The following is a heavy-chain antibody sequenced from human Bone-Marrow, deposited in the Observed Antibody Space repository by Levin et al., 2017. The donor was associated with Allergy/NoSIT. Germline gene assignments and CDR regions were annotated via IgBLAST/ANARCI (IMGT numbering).Heavy chain of an antibody. Sequence: PGGSLRLSCAASGLTVGNNLMTWVRQAPGKGLEWVSVIYSGGSTYYADSVRGRFTISRDSSENTVYLQMNRLRVEDTAVYYGANNRHPWGRGTLVTVSS. J-gene: IGHJ5*02. D-gene: IGHD5-24*01. CDR1: GLTVGNNL. CDR2: IYSGGST. V-gene: IGHV3-66*02. CDR3: ANNRHP.